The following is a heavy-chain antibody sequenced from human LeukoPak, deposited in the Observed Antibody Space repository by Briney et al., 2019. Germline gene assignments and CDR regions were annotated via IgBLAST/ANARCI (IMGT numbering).Heavy chain of an antibody. D-gene: IGHD3-3*01. CDR1: GGPISSYY. Sequence: PSETLSLTCTVSGGPISSYYWSWIRQPPGKGLEWIGYIYYSGSTNYNPSLKSRVTISVDTSKNQFSLKLSSVTAADTAVYYCARSGYYDAFDIWGQGTMVTVSS. J-gene: IGHJ3*02. CDR3: ARSGYYDAFDI. CDR2: IYYSGST. V-gene: IGHV4-59*01.